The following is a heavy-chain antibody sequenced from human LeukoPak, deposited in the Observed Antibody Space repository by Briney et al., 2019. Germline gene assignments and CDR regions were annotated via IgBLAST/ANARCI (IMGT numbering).Heavy chain of an antibody. D-gene: IGHD6-13*01. CDR2: IYYSGST. CDR1: GGSISSSSYY. J-gene: IGHJ4*02. CDR3: ARDALHSSSWYLAARNFDY. Sequence: PSETLSLTCTVSGGSISSSSYYWGWIRQPPGKGLEWIGSIYYSGSTYYNPSLKSRVTISVDTSKNQFSLKLSSVTAADTAVYYCARDALHSSSWYLAARNFDYWGQGTLVTVSS. V-gene: IGHV4-39*07.